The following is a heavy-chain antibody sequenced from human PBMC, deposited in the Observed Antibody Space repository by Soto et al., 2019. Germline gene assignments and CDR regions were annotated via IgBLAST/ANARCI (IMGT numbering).Heavy chain of an antibody. CDR1: GYTFTGYY. CDR3: ARSGAAAGNYYYYYGMDV. D-gene: IGHD6-13*01. V-gene: IGHV1-2*04. J-gene: IGHJ6*02. CDR2: INPNSGGT. Sequence: GASVKVSCKASGYTFTGYYMHWVRQAPGQGLEWMGWINPNSGGTNYAQKFQGWVTMTRDTSISTAYMELSRLRSDDTAVYYCARSGAAAGNYYYYYGMDVWGQGATVTVSS.